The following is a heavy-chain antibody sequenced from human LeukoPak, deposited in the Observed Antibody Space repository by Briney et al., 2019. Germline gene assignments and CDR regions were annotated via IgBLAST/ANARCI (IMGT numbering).Heavy chain of an antibody. D-gene: IGHD1-26*01. J-gene: IGHJ4*02. V-gene: IGHV3-23*01. Sequence: GGSLRLSCAASGFTFSSYAVSWVRQAPGKGLEWVSAISGSGGSTYYADSVKGRFTISRDNSKNTLYLQMNSLRAEDTAVYYCAKGSSNSGSLPRTDPFDYWGQGTLVTVSS. CDR3: AKGSSNSGSLPRTDPFDY. CDR1: GFTFSSYA. CDR2: ISGSGGST.